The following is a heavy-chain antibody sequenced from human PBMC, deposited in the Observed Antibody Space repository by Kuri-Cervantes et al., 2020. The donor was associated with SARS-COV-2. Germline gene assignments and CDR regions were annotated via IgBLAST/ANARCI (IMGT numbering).Heavy chain of an antibody. J-gene: IGHJ5*02. CDR1: GGTFSSYA. D-gene: IGHD2-2*02. Sequence: VKVSCKASGGTFSSYAISWVRQATGQGLEWMGRIIPILGIANYAQKFQGRVTITADKSTSTAYMELSSLRSEDTAVYYCAREDCSSTSCYTDNWFDPWGQGPLVTVSS. V-gene: IGHV1-69*04. CDR2: IIPILGIA. CDR3: AREDCSSTSCYTDNWFDP.